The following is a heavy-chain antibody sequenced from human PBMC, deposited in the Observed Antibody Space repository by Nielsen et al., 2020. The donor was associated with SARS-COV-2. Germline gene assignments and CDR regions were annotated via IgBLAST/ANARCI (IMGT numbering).Heavy chain of an antibody. Sequence: ASVKVSCKASGYTFTGYYMHWVRQAPGQGLEWMGRINPNSGGTNYAQKLQGRVTMTTDTSTSTAYMELRSLRSDDTAVYYCARGGFITIFGVVIMDAEYFQHWGQGTLVTVSS. J-gene: IGHJ1*01. CDR1: GYTFTGYY. CDR3: ARGGFITIFGVVIMDAEYFQH. V-gene: IGHV1-2*06. D-gene: IGHD3-3*01. CDR2: INPNSGGT.